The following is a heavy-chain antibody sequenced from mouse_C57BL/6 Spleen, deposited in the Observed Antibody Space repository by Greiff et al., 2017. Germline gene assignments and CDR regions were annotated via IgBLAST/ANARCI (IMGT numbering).Heavy chain of an antibody. CDR1: GYAFSSSW. CDR3: ARRDYGNLRDYFDY. D-gene: IGHD2-1*01. CDR2: IYPGDGDT. V-gene: IGHV1-82*01. Sequence: QVQLQQSGPELVKPGASVKISCKASGYAFSSSWMNWVKQRPGKGLEWIGRIYPGDGDTNYNGKFKGKATLTADKSSSTAYMQLSSLTSEDSAVYFCARRDYGNLRDYFDYWGQGTTLTVSS. J-gene: IGHJ2*01.